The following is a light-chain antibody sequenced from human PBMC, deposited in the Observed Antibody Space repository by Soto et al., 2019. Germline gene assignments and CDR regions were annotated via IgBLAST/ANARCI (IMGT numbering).Light chain of an antibody. J-gene: IGLJ2*01. CDR1: SSNIGSNY. Sequence: QSVLTQPPSASGTPGQRVTISCSGSSSNIGSNYVYWYQQLPGTAPQLLIYRNNQRPSEVPDRFSGSKSGTSASLAISALRSEDEADYYCTVWDDSLRGRLFGGGTKLTVL. CDR2: RNN. V-gene: IGLV1-47*01. CDR3: TVWDDSLRGRL.